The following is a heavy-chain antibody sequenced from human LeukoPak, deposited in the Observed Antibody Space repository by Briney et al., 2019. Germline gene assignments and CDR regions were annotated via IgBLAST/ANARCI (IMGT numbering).Heavy chain of an antibody. CDR2: INHSGST. V-gene: IGHV4-34*01. J-gene: IGHJ4*02. Sequence: SETLSLTCAVYGGSFSGYYWSWIRQSPGKGLEWIGEINHSGSTNYNPSLKSRVTISVDTSRNQFSLKLSSVTAADTAVYYCARRVTTIGSNDVDSWGQGTLVTVSS. CDR1: GGSFSGYY. D-gene: IGHD1-1*01. CDR3: ARRVTTIGSNDVDS.